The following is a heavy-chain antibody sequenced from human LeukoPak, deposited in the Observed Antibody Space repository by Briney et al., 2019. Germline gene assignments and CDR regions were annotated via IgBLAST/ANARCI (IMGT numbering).Heavy chain of an antibody. J-gene: IGHJ5*02. Sequence: SQTLSLTCTVSGGSISSGGYYWSWIRQHPGKGLEWIGYTYYSGSTYYNPSLKSRVTISVDTSKNQFSLKLSSVTAADTAVYYCAREAGGSGSHYKRFDPWGQGTLVTVSS. CDR2: TYYSGST. V-gene: IGHV4-31*03. D-gene: IGHD3-10*01. CDR3: AREAGGSGSHYKRFDP. CDR1: GGSISSGGYY.